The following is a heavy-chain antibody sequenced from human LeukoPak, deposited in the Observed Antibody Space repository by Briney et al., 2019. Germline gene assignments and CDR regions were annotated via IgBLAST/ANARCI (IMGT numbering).Heavy chain of an antibody. V-gene: IGHV3-74*01. Sequence: GGSLRLSCAASGFTFSSYWMDWVRQAPGKGLVWVSRINSDGSTTSYADSVKGRFTISRDNAKNTLYLQMNSLTAEDTAVYYCARGWSTSSPYYYYHMHVWGKGSTVTVCS. CDR2: INSDGSTT. J-gene: IGHJ6*03. CDR1: GFTFSSYW. CDR3: ARGWSTSSPYYYYHMHV. D-gene: IGHD6-6*01.